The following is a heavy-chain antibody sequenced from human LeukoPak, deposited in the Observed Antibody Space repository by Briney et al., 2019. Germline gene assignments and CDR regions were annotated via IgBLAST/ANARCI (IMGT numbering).Heavy chain of an antibody. Sequence: SETLSLTCAVYGGSFSGYYWSWLRQPPGKGLEWIGEINHSGSTNYNPSLRSRVTISVDTSKNQFSLKLSSVTAADTAVYYCAREVPPKTFDPWGQGTLVTVSS. D-gene: IGHD3-10*01. CDR1: GGSFSGYY. CDR3: AREVPPKTFDP. J-gene: IGHJ5*02. V-gene: IGHV4-34*01. CDR2: INHSGST.